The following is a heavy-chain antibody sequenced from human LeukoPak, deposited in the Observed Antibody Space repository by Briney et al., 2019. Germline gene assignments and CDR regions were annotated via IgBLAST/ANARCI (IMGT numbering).Heavy chain of an antibody. V-gene: IGHV3-48*03. CDR2: ISASGSII. Sequence: GGSLRLSCVASGFTFGSYEMTWVRQAPGKGLEWLANISASGSIIVYADSVRGRFSVSRDNAKISLYLQMNSLRVDDTAIYYCAREGVVVGRDFDYWGQGTLVTVSS. CDR1: GFTFGSYE. CDR3: AREGVVVGRDFDY. D-gene: IGHD2-15*01. J-gene: IGHJ4*02.